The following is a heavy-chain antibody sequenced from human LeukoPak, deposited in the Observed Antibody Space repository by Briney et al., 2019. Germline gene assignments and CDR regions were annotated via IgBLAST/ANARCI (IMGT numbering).Heavy chain of an antibody. CDR2: IWYDGSNK. CDR1: GFTFSSYG. D-gene: IGHD1-26*01. Sequence: PGGSLRLSCAASGFTFSSYGMHWVRQAPGKGLEWVAVIWYDGSNKYYADSVKGRFTISRDNAKNTVYLQMNSLTAEDTAVYYCATVATGSWGWIDPWGQGTLVTVSS. J-gene: IGHJ5*02. CDR3: ATVATGSWGWIDP. V-gene: IGHV3-33*03.